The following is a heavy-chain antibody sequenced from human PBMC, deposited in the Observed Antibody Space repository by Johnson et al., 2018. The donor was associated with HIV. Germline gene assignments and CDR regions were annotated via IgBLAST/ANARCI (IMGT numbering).Heavy chain of an antibody. CDR3: AKIARGCSGGSSYTTSNAFDI. D-gene: IGHD2-15*01. V-gene: IGHV3-66*02. CDR1: GFTFSSNN. Sequence: VQLVESGGGLVQPGGSLRLSCAASGFTFSSNNMSWVRQAPGKGLEWVSVINSGGSTYYADSVKGRFTFSRDNSKNTLYLQMNSLRAEDTAVYYCAKIARGCSGGSSYTTSNAFDILGQGTMVTVSS. CDR2: INSGGST. J-gene: IGHJ3*02.